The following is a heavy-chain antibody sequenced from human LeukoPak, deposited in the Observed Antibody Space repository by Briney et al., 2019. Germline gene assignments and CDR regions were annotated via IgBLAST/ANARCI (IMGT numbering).Heavy chain of an antibody. Sequence: SETLSLTFPVSRGSISGSIRSYYWSWLRQPPGKGLEWIGEINHSGITNYNPSLKSRVTISVDTSKNQFSLKLSSVTAADTAVYYCARGGLGYCTNGVCLTPREIDYWGQGTLVTVSS. J-gene: IGHJ4*02. D-gene: IGHD2-8*01. CDR3: ARGGLGYCTNGVCLTPREIDY. CDR2: INHSGIT. V-gene: IGHV4-34*01. CDR1: RGSISGSIRSYY.